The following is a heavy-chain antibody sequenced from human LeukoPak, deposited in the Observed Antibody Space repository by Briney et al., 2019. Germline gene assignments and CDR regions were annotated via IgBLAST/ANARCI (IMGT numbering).Heavy chain of an antibody. Sequence: PGGSLRLSCAASGFTFSSYWMSWVRQAPGKGLEWVANIKQDGSEKYYVDSVKGRFTISRDNAKNSLYLQMNNLRTDDTAVYYCATSRTFDYWGQGTLVTVSS. D-gene: IGHD2-2*01. V-gene: IGHV3-7*01. J-gene: IGHJ4*02. CDR1: GFTFSSYW. CDR2: IKQDGSEK. CDR3: ATSRTFDY.